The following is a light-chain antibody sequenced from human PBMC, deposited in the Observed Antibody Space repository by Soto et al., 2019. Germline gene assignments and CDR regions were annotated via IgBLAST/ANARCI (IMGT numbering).Light chain of an antibody. CDR2: AAS. V-gene: IGKV1-39*01. Sequence: DIQLNQSPSSLSAYVGARVTLTFLASQSITNYLHWYQQKPGKAPKLLIYAASSLQSGVPSRFSGSGSGTEFTLTISSLQPDDFATYYCQQYNSYSWTFGQGTKVDIK. CDR3: QQYNSYSWT. J-gene: IGKJ1*01. CDR1: QSITNY.